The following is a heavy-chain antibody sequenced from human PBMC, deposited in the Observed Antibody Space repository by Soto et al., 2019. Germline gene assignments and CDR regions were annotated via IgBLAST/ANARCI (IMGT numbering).Heavy chain of an antibody. CDR2: TYYRSKWYN. V-gene: IGHV6-1*01. J-gene: IGHJ5*02. CDR3: ARSHSLPGYYDSSGPSFDP. D-gene: IGHD3-22*01. CDR1: GDSVSSNSAA. Sequence: SQTLSLTCAISGDSVSSNSAAWNWIRQSPSRGLEWLGRTYYRSKWYNDYAVSVKSRITLNPDTSKNQFSLKLSSVTAADTAVYYCARSHSLPGYYDSSGPSFDPWGQGTLVTVSS.